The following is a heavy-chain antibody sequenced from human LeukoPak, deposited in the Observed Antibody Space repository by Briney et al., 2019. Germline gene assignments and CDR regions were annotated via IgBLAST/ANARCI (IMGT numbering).Heavy chain of an antibody. CDR1: GFTFSSYS. CDR3: ARGPSTNMVRGVTIPVDDY. D-gene: IGHD3-10*01. J-gene: IGHJ4*02. Sequence: GGSLRLSCAASGFTFSSYSMNWVRQAPGKGLEWVSSISSGSSYIYYADSVKGRFTISRDNAKNSLYLQMNSLRAEDTAVYYCARGPSTNMVRGVTIPVDDYWGQGTLVTVSS. V-gene: IGHV3-21*01. CDR2: ISSGSSYI.